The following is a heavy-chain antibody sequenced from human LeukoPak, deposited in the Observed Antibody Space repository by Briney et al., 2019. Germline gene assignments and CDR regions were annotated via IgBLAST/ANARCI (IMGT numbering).Heavy chain of an antibody. CDR2: ISTNGDRT. Sequence: PGGSLRLSCAASGFTFSNSAMYWVRQAPGKGVAFVSVISTNGDRTYYADSVKGRFTISRDNSKNTLYLQMGSLRADDMAVYYCARGVAISSSGWYDTFDYWGQGALVTISS. V-gene: IGHV3-64*02. CDR1: GFTFSNSA. J-gene: IGHJ4*02. CDR3: ARGVAISSSGWYDTFDY. D-gene: IGHD6-19*01.